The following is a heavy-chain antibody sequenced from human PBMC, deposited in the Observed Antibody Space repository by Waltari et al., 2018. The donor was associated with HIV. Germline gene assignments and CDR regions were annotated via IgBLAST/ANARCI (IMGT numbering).Heavy chain of an antibody. Sequence: EVQLVESGGAIVKPGESLRLYCAVSGQSFSHAWMSWVRQAPGKGLEWMARITTKADGESVDYAEVVRDRFTITRDDSTSTLFLQMSSLKTEDTALYYCSTSGWLDHWGQGTRVTVSS. V-gene: IGHV3-15*02. CDR1: GQSFSHAW. D-gene: IGHD6-25*01. J-gene: IGHJ5*02. CDR3: STSGWLDH. CDR2: ITTKADGESV.